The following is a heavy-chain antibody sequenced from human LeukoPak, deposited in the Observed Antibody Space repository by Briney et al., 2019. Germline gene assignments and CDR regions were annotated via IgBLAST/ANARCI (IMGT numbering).Heavy chain of an antibody. CDR1: GYTFTSYG. V-gene: IGHV1-18*01. Sequence: GASVKVSCKASGYTFTSYGISWVRQAPGQGLEWMGWISAYNGNTNYAQKLQGRVTMTTDTSTSTAYMELRSLRSDDTAVCYCARDSGRYSSSWYDFQHWGQGTLVTVSS. CDR3: ARDSGRYSSSWYDFQH. J-gene: IGHJ1*01. CDR2: ISAYNGNT. D-gene: IGHD6-13*01.